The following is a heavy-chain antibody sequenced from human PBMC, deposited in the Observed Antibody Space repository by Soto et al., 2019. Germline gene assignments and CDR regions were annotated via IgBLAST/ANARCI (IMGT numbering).Heavy chain of an antibody. J-gene: IGHJ6*02. CDR1: GFTFSNAW. CDR2: IKSKTDGGTT. CDR3: TTDWPLEGDIVVVPYYYGMDV. Sequence: GGSLRLSCAASGFTFSNAWMNWVRQAPGKGLEWVGRIKSKTDGGTTDYAASGKGRFTISRDDSKNTLYLQMNSLKTENTAVYYCTTDWPLEGDIVVVPYYYGMDVWGQGTTVTVSS. V-gene: IGHV3-15*07. D-gene: IGHD2-15*01.